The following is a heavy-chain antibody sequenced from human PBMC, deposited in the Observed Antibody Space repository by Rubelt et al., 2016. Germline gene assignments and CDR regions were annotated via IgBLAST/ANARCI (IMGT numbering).Heavy chain of an antibody. J-gene: IGHJ4*02. CDR2: IYYSGPT. Sequence: QLQLQESGPGLVKPSETLSLTCTVSGGSISSSSYYWGWIRQPPGKGLEWIGSIYYSGPTYYKEVLKSRVTISGDTSKNQVSRKLSSVTAADTAVYYCARGISFRSSNHHFDSWGQGTLVTVSS. CDR1: GGSISSSSYY. CDR3: ARGISFRSSNHHFDS. V-gene: IGHV4-39*07. D-gene: IGHD1-14*01.